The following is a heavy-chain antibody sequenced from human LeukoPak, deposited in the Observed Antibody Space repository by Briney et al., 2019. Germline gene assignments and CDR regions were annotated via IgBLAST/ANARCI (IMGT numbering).Heavy chain of an antibody. CDR2: IYYTGNT. Sequence: SDTLSLTCTVSGGSISRSSYFWGWIRQPPGKGLEWIVYIYYTGNTNYKPSLKSRVTISVYTSTNQCSLRLPPVTAADTAVYYCARGRVAYSADYFDYWGRGTLVTVSS. D-gene: IGHD2-15*01. CDR3: ARGRVAYSADYFDY. J-gene: IGHJ4*02. CDR1: GGSISRSSYF. V-gene: IGHV4-61*05.